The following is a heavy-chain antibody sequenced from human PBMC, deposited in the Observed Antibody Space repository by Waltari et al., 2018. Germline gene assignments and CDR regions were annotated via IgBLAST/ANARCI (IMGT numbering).Heavy chain of an antibody. D-gene: IGHD7-27*01. V-gene: IGHV3-21*01. CDR3: ARGGWGFYLDL. J-gene: IGHJ5*02. CDR1: GFTFRTYN. CDR2: VSSNGAYI. Sequence: EVQLMESGGGLVKPGGYLRLSCAASGFTFRTYNMNWVRQAPGEGLGWVSSVSSNGAYIHYGDSVKGRFTISRDNAKTSLYLQMNGLRDEDTAVYYCARGGWGFYLDLWGQGALVTVSS.